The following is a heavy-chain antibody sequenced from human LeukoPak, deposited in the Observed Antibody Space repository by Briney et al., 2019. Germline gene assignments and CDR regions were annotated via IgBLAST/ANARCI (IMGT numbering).Heavy chain of an antibody. V-gene: IGHV4-4*02. D-gene: IGHD2-8*01. CDR3: ARGWSRFDY. Sequence: TGGSLRLSCAASGFTFSSYSMNWVRQAPGKGLEWIGETYHSGSTNYNPSLKSRVTISVDKSKNQFSLKLSSVTAAGTAVYYCARGWSRFDYWGQGTLVTVSS. CDR2: TYHSGST. CDR1: GFTFSSYSM. J-gene: IGHJ4*02.